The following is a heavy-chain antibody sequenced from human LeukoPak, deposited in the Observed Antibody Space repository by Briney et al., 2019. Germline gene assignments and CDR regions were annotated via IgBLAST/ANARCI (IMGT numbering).Heavy chain of an antibody. D-gene: IGHD2-8*01. J-gene: IGHJ4*02. Sequence: SQTLSLTCAVSGGSISSGGYSWSWIRQPPGKGLEWIGYINHSGSTNYNPSLKSRVTISVDTSKNQFSLKLSSVTAADTAVYYCARGRVYRTYFDYWGQGTLVTVSS. CDR1: GGSISSGGYS. CDR3: ARGRVYRTYFDY. CDR2: INHSGST. V-gene: IGHV4-30-2*01.